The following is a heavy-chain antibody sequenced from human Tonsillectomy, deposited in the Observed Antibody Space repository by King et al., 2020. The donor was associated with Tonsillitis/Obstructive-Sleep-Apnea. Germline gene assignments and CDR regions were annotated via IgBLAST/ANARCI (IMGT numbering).Heavy chain of an antibody. CDR1: GFTFSSYG. CDR3: ATPSYYDSSGDCFDY. Sequence: VQLVESGGGVVQPGRSLRLSCAASGFTFSSYGMHWVRQAPGKGLEWVAVIWYDGSNKYYADSVKGRFTISRDNSKNTLYLQMNSLRAEDTAVYYCATPSYYDSSGDCFDYWGQGTLVTVSS. J-gene: IGHJ4*02. V-gene: IGHV3-33*01. CDR2: IWYDGSNK. D-gene: IGHD3-22*01.